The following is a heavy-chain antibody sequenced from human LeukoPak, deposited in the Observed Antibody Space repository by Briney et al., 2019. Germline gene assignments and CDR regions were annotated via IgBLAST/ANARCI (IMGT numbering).Heavy chain of an antibody. CDR3: ARESGWTAFDY. V-gene: IGHV3-30*03. CDR1: GFTFSSYG. J-gene: IGHJ4*02. Sequence: PGGSLRLSCAASGFTFSSYGMHWVRQAPGKGLEWVAVISYDGSNKYYADSVKGRFTISRDNSKNTLYLQMNSLRAEDTAVYYCARESGWTAFDYWGQGTLVTVSS. CDR2: ISYDGSNK. D-gene: IGHD1-14*01.